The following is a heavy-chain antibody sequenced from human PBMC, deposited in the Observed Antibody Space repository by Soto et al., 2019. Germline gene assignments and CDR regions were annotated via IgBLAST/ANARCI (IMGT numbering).Heavy chain of an antibody. J-gene: IGHJ6*02. CDR2: IYDTGISGYTPST. CDR3: ARGEDAFFYYGLDV. Sequence: SETLSLTCTVSGGSITSSYWSWIRRPPGKVLEWIAYIYDTGISGYTPSTSYNPSLKSRVTMSVDTSKSQFSLKVTSVIAADTAVYYCARGEDAFFYYGLDVWGQGITVTVSS. CDR1: GGSITSSY. V-gene: IGHV4-59*01.